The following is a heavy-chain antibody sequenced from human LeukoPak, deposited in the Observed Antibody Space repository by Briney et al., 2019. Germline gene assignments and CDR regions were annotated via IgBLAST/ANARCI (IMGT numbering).Heavy chain of an antibody. V-gene: IGHV4-59*01. D-gene: IGHD3-10*01. CDR2: LYNSGST. Sequence: SETLSLTCTVSGGSISGYYWSWIRQPPEKALEWIGYLYNSGSTTYNPSLKSRVTISLDTSKNQFSLKVYSLTAADTAVYYCARGRHGYGMGVWGQGTTVTVSS. J-gene: IGHJ6*02. CDR3: ARGRHGYGMGV. CDR1: GGSISGYY.